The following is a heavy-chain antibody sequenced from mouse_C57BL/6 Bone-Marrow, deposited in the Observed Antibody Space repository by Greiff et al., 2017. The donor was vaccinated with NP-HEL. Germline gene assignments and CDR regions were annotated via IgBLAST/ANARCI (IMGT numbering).Heavy chain of an antibody. CDR3: ARWDYYGSSPAY. D-gene: IGHD1-1*01. J-gene: IGHJ3*01. V-gene: IGHV1-82*01. CDR2: IYPGDGDT. Sequence: VKLMESGPELVKPGASVKISCKASGYAFSSSWMNWVKQRPGKGLEWIGRIYPGDGDTNYNGKFKGKATLTADKSSSTAYMQLSSLTSEDSAVYFCARWDYYGSSPAYWGQGTLVTVSA. CDR1: GYAFSSSW.